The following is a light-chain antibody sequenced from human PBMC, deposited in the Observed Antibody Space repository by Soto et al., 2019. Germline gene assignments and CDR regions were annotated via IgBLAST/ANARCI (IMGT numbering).Light chain of an antibody. CDR3: QQYNNWPFT. CDR1: QSVSSN. CDR2: GAS. J-gene: IGKJ3*01. V-gene: IGKV3D-15*01. Sequence: EIVMTQSPATLSVSPGERATLSCRASQSVSSNLAWYQQKPGQAPRLLIYGASTRATGIPARFRGSGSGTEFTLTIGSLQSEDFAVYYCQQYNNWPFTFGPGTKVDI.